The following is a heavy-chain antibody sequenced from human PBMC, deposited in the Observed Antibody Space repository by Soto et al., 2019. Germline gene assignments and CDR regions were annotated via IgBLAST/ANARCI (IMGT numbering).Heavy chain of an antibody. CDR2: IYNGGST. CDR3: ARAPVGLDTISYFDY. V-gene: IGHV4-30-4*01. CDR1: VDSVNSVGVH. Sequence: SMSLTRTVPVDSVNSVGVHCAWVRQPPGKGLEWIGYIYNGGSTYYRPSLESRMHMSLDATRNHYSLRLTSVTAADTAVYFCARAPVGLDTISYFDYWGQGKLVTVSS. D-gene: IGHD3-3*01. J-gene: IGHJ4*02.